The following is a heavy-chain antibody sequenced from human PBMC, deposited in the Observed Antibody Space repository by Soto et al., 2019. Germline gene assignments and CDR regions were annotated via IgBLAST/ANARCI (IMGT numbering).Heavy chain of an antibody. Sequence: GGSLRLSCAASGFTFSSYDMHWVRQATGKGLEWVSAIGTAGDTYYPGSVKGRFTISRENAKNSLYLQMNSLRAEDTAVYYCARSKVAATPSYYGMDVWGQGTTVTVSS. J-gene: IGHJ6*02. CDR3: ARSKVAATPSYYGMDV. CDR2: IGTAGDT. V-gene: IGHV3-13*01. D-gene: IGHD2-15*01. CDR1: GFTFSSYD.